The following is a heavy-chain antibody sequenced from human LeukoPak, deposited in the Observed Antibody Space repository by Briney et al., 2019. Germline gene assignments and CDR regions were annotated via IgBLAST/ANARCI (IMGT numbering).Heavy chain of an antibody. Sequence: GGSLRLSCAASGFTFSSYAMNWVRQAPGKGLEWVSTISGSGGSAYYADSVKGRFTISRDNSKNTVYLQMNSLRAEDTAVYYCSTAKFDNWGQGTLVTVSS. CDR2: ISGSGGSA. V-gene: IGHV3-23*01. J-gene: IGHJ4*02. CDR3: STAKFDN. CDR1: GFTFSSYA.